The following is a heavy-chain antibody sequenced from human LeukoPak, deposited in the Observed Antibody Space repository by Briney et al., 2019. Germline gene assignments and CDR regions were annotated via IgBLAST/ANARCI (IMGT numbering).Heavy chain of an antibody. V-gene: IGHV3-43D*03. D-gene: IGHD1-26*01. CDR2: ISWDGGST. CDR1: GFTFDDYA. Sequence: GGSLRLSCAASGFTFDDYAMHWVRQAPGKGLERVSLISWDGGSTYYADSVKGRFTIYRDNSKNSLYLQMNSLRAEDTALYYCAKDKASGRVGATSPFDYWGQGTLVTVSS. CDR3: AKDKASGRVGATSPFDY. J-gene: IGHJ4*02.